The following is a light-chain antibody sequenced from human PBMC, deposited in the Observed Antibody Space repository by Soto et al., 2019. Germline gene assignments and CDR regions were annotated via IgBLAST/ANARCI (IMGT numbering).Light chain of an antibody. CDR2: AAS. J-gene: IGKJ5*01. CDR3: QQSDNTPS. Sequence: DIQMTQSPSSLSASVGDRVTITCRASQTISSYLNWYQQKPGKAPNLLIYAASSLRSGVPSKFSGSGSGTDFTLTISSLQPEDAATYYCQQSDNTPSFGQGTRLEIK. CDR1: QTISSY. V-gene: IGKV1-39*01.